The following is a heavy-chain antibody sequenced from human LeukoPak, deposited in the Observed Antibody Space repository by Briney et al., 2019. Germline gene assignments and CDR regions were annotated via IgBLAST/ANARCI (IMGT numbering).Heavy chain of an antibody. V-gene: IGHV4-4*02. CDR1: GGSLSSSIW. CDR2: IYHSGST. CDR3: ARDFSSSSTVYYYFYMDV. Sequence: SGALSLTFAGSGGSLSSSIWWSGVRQPPGKGLEWIGEIYHSGSTNYNPSLKSRVTIAVDNFKNQFSLKLSSVTAADTAIYYCARDFSSSSTVYYYFYMDVWGKGTTVTVSS. J-gene: IGHJ6*03. D-gene: IGHD6-6*01.